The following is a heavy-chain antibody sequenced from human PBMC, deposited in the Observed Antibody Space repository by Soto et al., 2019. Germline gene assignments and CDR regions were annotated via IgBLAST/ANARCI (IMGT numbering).Heavy chain of an antibody. CDR3: ARDPHYMDA. CDR1: GFTFSSHW. V-gene: IGHV3-7*04. J-gene: IGHJ6*02. CDR2: IKQDGSEK. Sequence: GGSLRLSCAASGFTFSSHWMSWVRQSPGKGLEWVANIKQDGSEKYYVDSVKGRFTISRDNAKKSLYLQMNSLRAEDTAVYYCARDPHYMDAWGQGTTVTVSS.